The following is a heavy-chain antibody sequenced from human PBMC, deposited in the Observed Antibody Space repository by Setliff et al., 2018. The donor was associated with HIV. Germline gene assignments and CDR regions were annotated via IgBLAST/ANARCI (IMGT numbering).Heavy chain of an antibody. Sequence: PSETLSLTCIVSGGSFSSYFWSWIRQPPGKGLEWIGEINHSGSTNYNPSLNSRVSASVDTSKNQFSLNLTSVTAADTAVYYCARGYSSRRPAYDIWGQGTMVTVSS. V-gene: IGHV4-59*03. CDR2: INHSGST. CDR1: GGSFSSYF. CDR3: ARGYSSRRPAYDI. J-gene: IGHJ3*02. D-gene: IGHD6-19*01.